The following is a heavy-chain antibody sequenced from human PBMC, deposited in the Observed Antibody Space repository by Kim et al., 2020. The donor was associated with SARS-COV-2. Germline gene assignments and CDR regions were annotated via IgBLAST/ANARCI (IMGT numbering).Heavy chain of an antibody. V-gene: IGHV3-74*01. D-gene: IGHD3-16*01. CDR3: ASISTVYVWDKFDY. CDR1: GFTFSSYW. Sequence: GGSLRLSCVASGFTFSSYWMHWVRQAPGKGLVWVSRVNSDGSSTSYADSVKGRFTISRDNARNTLYLQMNSLRAEDTAVYYCASISTVYVWDKFDYWGQGTLVTAS. CDR2: VNSDGSST. J-gene: IGHJ4*02.